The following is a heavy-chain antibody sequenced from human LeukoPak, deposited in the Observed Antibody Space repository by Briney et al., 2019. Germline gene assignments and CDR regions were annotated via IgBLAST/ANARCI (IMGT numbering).Heavy chain of an antibody. V-gene: IGHV2-70*04. Sequence: SGPALVQPTQTLTLTCTFSGFSLRTRGMRVSWIRQPPGKALEWLPLIDWDDDKFYSTSLKTRLTISKDPSKNQVVLTMTNMDPVDTATYYCATYYYDSSGYFDYWGQGTLVTVSS. CDR3: ATYYYDSSGYFDY. CDR1: GFSLRTRGMR. CDR2: IDWDDDK. J-gene: IGHJ4*02. D-gene: IGHD3-22*01.